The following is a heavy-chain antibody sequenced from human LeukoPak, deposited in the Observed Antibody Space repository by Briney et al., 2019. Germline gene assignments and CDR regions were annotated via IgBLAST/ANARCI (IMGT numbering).Heavy chain of an antibody. J-gene: IGHJ4*02. Sequence: GGSLRLSCAASGFTFSSYAMSWVRQAPGKGLEWVSAISGSGGSTYYADSVKGRFTISRDNSKNTLYLQMNSLRAEDTAVYYCAKDYRRSIGYCTNGVCYHPLHYWGQGTLVTVSS. D-gene: IGHD2-8*01. CDR2: ISGSGGST. CDR1: GFTFSSYA. CDR3: AKDYRRSIGYCTNGVCYHPLHY. V-gene: IGHV3-23*01.